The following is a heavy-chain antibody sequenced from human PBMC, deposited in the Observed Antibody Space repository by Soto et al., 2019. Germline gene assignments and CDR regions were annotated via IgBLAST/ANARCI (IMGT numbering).Heavy chain of an antibody. J-gene: IGHJ4*02. CDR3: AGQWGDYVCDY. V-gene: IGHV4-59*08. Sequence: QVQLQESGPGLVKPSETLSLTCTVSGGSISSYYWSWIRQPPGKGLEWLWYIYYCGSTNYNPSLKSRVTISVDTSKNQFSLKLSSVSAADTAVYYCAGQWGDYVCDYWGQGTPVTVSS. D-gene: IGHD3-16*01. CDR2: IYYCGST. CDR1: GGSISSYY.